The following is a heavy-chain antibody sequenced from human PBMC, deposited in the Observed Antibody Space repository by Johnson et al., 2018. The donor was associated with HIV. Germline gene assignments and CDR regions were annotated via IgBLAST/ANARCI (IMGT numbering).Heavy chain of an antibody. D-gene: IGHD3/OR15-3a*01. V-gene: IGHV3-7*01. CDR2: IKQDGSEK. CDR1: GFTFSSYW. J-gene: IGHJ3*02. Sequence: VQLVESGGGLVQPGGSLRLSCAASGFTFSSYWMSWVRQAPGKGLEWVANIKQDGSEKYYVDSVKGRFTISRDNAKNTLYLQMNSLRAEDTAVYYCAKTGTGTWRGGAFDIWGQGTMVTVSS. CDR3: AKTGTGTWRGGAFDI.